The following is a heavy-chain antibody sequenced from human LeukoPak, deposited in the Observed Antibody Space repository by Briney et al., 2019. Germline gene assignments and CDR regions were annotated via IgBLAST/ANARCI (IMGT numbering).Heavy chain of an antibody. CDR1: GFIFSNYG. J-gene: IGHJ4*02. CDR3: ARDMGRAWYGPPDY. D-gene: IGHD6-13*01. CDR2: IWNDGSET. Sequence: GGSLRLSCAASGFIFSNYGMHWVRQDPGKRLEWVAVIWNDGSETFHADSVKGRFTIDRDNSKNTLYLQMNSLRAEDTAVYFCARDMGRAWYGPPDYWGQGTLVTVSS. V-gene: IGHV3-33*01.